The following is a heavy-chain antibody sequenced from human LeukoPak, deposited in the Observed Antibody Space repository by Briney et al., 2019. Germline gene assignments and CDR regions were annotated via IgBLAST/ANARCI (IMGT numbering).Heavy chain of an antibody. V-gene: IGHV3-30*02. CDR2: IRYDGINK. Sequence: SGGSLRHACAASGFTFSNYGMHWVRQAPCKGLEWVAFIRYDGINKYYADSVKGRFTISRDNSKNTLYQQMNSLRAEDTAVYYCAKERGSSWYSDFDIWGQGTMVTVSS. CDR3: AKERGSSWYSDFDI. CDR1: GFTFSNYG. J-gene: IGHJ3*02. D-gene: IGHD6-13*01.